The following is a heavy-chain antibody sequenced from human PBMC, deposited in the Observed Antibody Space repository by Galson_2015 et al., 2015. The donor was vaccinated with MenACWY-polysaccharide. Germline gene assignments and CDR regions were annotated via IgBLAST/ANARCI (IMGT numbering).Heavy chain of an antibody. V-gene: IGHV4-30-4*01. CDR1: GGPISSGDFF. CDR3: ASLPLGYCSSGRCFGWFDP. J-gene: IGHJ5*02. Sequence: TLSLTCTVSGGPISSGDFFWTWVRQTPGKGLEWIAYIHSSGTTNDNPSLRSRIAISMDTSKNQFSLKLRSVTAADTAMYYCASLPLGYCSSGRCFGWFDPWGQGTLVTVSS. CDR2: IHSSGTT. D-gene: IGHD2-15*01.